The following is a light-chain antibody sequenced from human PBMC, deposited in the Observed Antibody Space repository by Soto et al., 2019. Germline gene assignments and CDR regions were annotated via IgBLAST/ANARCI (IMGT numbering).Light chain of an antibody. CDR1: SSDVGAYTY. V-gene: IGLV2-14*01. J-gene: IGLJ2*01. Sequence: QAASVSGSPGQSITISCTGTSSDVGAYTYVSWYQQHPGRAPKLMIYEVSNRPSGVSNRFSGSKSGNTASLTISGLQAEDEADYYCSSYTTRNTVLFGGGTKLTVL. CDR3: SSYTTRNTVL. CDR2: EVS.